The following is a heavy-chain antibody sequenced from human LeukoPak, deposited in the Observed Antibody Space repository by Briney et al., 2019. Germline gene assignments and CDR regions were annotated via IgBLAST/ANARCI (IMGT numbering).Heavy chain of an antibody. CDR1: GGTFSSYA. J-gene: IGHJ6*03. Sequence: SVKVSCKASGGTFSSYAISWARQAPGQGLEWMGGIIPIFGTANYAQKFQGRVTITTDESTSTAYMELSSLRSEDTAVYYCARFRDGRFYYMDVWGKGTTVTVSS. CDR2: IIPIFGTA. CDR3: ARFRDGRFYYMDV. D-gene: IGHD5-24*01. V-gene: IGHV1-69*05.